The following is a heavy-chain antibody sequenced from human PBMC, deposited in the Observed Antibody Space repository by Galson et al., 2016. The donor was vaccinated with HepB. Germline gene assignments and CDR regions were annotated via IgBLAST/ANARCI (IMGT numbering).Heavy chain of an antibody. J-gene: IGHJ6*02. CDR3: VQGGTAPAV. CDR1: GFTFRNYG. Sequence: SLRLSCAASGFTFRNYGMTWVRQAPGKGLEVVSSISRSGDSTDYADSVKGRFTISRDNSKNTLSLQMNSLTADDTAIYYCVQGGTAPAVWGQGTTVTVSS. V-gene: IGHV3-23*01. D-gene: IGHD1-1*01. CDR2: ISRSGDST.